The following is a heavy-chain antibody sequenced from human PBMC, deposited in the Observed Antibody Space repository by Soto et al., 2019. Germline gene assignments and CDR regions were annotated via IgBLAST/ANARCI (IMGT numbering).Heavy chain of an antibody. CDR2: IYYSGST. CDR3: ARYDYDYVWGSGGLFDY. V-gene: IGHV4-59*01. D-gene: IGHD3-16*01. J-gene: IGHJ4*02. CDR1: GGSISSYY. Sequence: LSLTCTVSGGSISSYYWSWIRQPPGKGLEWIGYIYYSGSTNYNPSLKSRVTISVDTSKNQFSLKLSSVTAADTAVYYCARYDYDYVWGSGGLFDYWGQGTLVTVSS.